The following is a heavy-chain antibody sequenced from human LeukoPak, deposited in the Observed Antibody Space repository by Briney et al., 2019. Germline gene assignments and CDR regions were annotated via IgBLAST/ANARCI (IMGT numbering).Heavy chain of an antibody. CDR1: GFSLTTTGVG. Sequence: SGPTLVKPTQTLTLTCTFSGFSLTTTGVGVGWIRQPSVKALEWLALIYGDEDKLYNPSLKSRLTVTKDTSKNQVVLTMTNMDPVDRATYYCAHRASAATGTWKDWFDPWGQGTPVTVSS. V-gene: IGHV2-5*02. D-gene: IGHD6-13*01. CDR3: AHRASAATGTWKDWFDP. J-gene: IGHJ5*02. CDR2: IYGDEDK.